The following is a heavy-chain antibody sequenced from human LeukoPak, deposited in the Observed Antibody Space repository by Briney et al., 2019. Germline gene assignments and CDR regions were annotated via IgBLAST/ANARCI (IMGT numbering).Heavy chain of an antibody. J-gene: IGHJ4*02. V-gene: IGHV1-2*02. D-gene: IGHD6-13*01. CDR2: INPNSGGT. CDR3: ARAGYSSSWYMDY. CDR1: GYTFTGYY. Sequence: ASVKVSCKASGYTFTGYYMHWVRQAPGQGLEWMGWINPNSGGTNYAQKFQGRVTMTRDTSISTAYMELRRLRSDDTAVYYCARAGYSSSWYMDYWGQGTLVTVSS.